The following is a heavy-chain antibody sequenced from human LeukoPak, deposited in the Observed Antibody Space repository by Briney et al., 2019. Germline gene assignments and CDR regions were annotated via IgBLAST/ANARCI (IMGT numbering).Heavy chain of an antibody. CDR1: GFTFSSYA. V-gene: IGHV3-30*04. Sequence: QSGGSLRLSCAASGFTFSSYAMHWVRQAPGKGLEWVAVISYVGSNKYYADSVKGRFTISRDNSKNTLYLQMNSLRAEDTAVYYCARGEGSYGGDYYYYGMDVWGQGTTVTVSS. CDR2: ISYVGSNK. CDR3: ARGEGSYGGDYYYYGMDV. J-gene: IGHJ6*02. D-gene: IGHD3-16*01.